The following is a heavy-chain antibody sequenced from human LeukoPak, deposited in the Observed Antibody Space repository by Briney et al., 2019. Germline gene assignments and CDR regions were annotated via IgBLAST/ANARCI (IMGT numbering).Heavy chain of an antibody. V-gene: IGHV4-59*01. CDR2: IYYSGST. J-gene: IGHJ3*02. Sequence: ASETLSLTCTVSGGSISSYYWSWIRQPPGKGLEWIGYIYYSGSTNYNPSLKSRVTISVDTSKNQFSLKLSSVTAADTAVYYCARSTMVRGVIRAFDIWGQGTMVTVSS. D-gene: IGHD3-10*01. CDR3: ARSTMVRGVIRAFDI. CDR1: GGSISSYY.